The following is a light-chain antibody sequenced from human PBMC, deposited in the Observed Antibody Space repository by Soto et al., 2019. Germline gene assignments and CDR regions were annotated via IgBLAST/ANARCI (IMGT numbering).Light chain of an antibody. CDR1: QSISRH. CDR2: IAS. J-gene: IGKJ5*01. Sequence: DIQVTQSPSSLSASVGDRVTITCRASQSISRHLNWYQQKPGKAPKLLINIASSLQSGVPSRFSGSGSGTDFTLTISNVQPEDFATYYCQQTYSTPLPVGQGTRLEIK. CDR3: QQTYSTPLP. V-gene: IGKV1-39*01.